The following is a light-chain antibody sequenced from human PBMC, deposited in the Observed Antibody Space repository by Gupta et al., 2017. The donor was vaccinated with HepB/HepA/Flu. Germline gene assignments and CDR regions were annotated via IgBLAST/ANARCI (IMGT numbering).Light chain of an antibody. V-gene: IGLV7-46*01. CDR3: QPYYNYIRV. Sequence: QAVVTQEPSLTVSPGGTVTLTCGSSTGAVTFTHYPYWFQQKSGQGPRTLIYETYSKHSWTPARFSGSLPEGTAALTLSGAQSEDEAKYYCQPYYNYIRVFGGGTKLTVL. CDR1: TGAVTFTHY. CDR2: ETY. J-gene: IGLJ2*01.